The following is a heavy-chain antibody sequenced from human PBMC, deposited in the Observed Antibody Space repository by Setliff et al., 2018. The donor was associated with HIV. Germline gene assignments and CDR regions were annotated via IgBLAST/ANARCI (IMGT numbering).Heavy chain of an antibody. CDR1: GASIYSGDYS. V-gene: IGHV4-31*03. D-gene: IGHD5-12*01. CDR2: TYFSGST. J-gene: IGHJ4*02. Sequence: SETLSLTCTVSGASIYSGDYSWSWVRQHPGRGLEWIGYTYFSGSTYYNPSLKSRVVISVDTSKNQFSLKLSSVTAADTAVYYCAFSKQMATMAFDYWGQGALVTVSS. CDR3: AFSKQMATMAFDY.